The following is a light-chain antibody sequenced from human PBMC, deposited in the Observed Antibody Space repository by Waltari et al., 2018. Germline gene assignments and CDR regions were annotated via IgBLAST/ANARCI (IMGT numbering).Light chain of an antibody. CDR3: QSSDSGLSGSRV. J-gene: IGLJ3*02. V-gene: IGLV1-40*01. CDR1: SSNIGAGYD. CDR2: GNS. Sequence: QSVLTQPPSVSGAPGQRVTISCTGSSSNIGAGYDVHWYQQLPGTAPKLLIYGNSNRPSGGPERFPGSQSGTSALLGLTGLQAEDEADYYCQSSDSGLSGSRVFGGGTKLTVL.